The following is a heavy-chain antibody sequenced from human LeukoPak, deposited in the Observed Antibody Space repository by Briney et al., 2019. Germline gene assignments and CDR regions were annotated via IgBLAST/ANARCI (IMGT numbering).Heavy chain of an antibody. CDR2: IYTSGST. CDR3: ARSRHGSGSYSDYFDY. D-gene: IGHD3-10*01. J-gene: IGHJ4*02. Sequence: SETLSLTCTVSGGSISSGSYYWSWIRQPAGKGLEWIGRIYTSGSTNYNPSLKSRVTISVDTSKNQFSLKLSSVTAADTAVYYCARSRHGSGSYSDYFDYWGQGTLVTVSS. V-gene: IGHV4-61*02. CDR1: GGSISSGSYY.